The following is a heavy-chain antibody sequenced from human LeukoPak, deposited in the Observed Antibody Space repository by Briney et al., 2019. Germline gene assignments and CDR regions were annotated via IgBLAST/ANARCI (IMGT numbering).Heavy chain of an antibody. J-gene: IGHJ6*02. D-gene: IGHD3-10*01. CDR3: AKGLGAEGSYYYYGMHV. CDR2: ISGSGDST. V-gene: IGHV3-23*01. CDR1: GFTFSSYA. Sequence: PGGSLRLSCAASGFTFSSYAMSWVRQAPGKGLEWVSAISGSGDSTHYADSLKGRFTISRDNSKNTLYVQMNSLRAEDTAVYYCAKGLGAEGSYYYYGMHVWGQGTTVTVSS.